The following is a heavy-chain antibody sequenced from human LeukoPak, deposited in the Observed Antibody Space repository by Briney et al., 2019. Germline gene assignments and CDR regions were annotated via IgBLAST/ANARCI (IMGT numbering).Heavy chain of an antibody. CDR1: GFTFSSYA. CDR2: ISGSGGST. D-gene: IGHD3-10*01. CDR3: AKRVWFGESKYYFDY. J-gene: IGHJ4*02. Sequence: GASLRLSCAASGFTFSSYAMRWARQAPGEGLEWVSAISGSGGSTYYADSVKGRFTISRDNSKNTLYLQMNSLRAEDTAVYYCAKRVWFGESKYYFDYWGQGTLVTVSS. V-gene: IGHV3-23*01.